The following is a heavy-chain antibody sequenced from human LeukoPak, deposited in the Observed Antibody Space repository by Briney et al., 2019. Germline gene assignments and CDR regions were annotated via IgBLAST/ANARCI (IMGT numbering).Heavy chain of an antibody. CDR2: INPSGGST. J-gene: IGHJ6*03. Sequence: ASVTVSCKASGYTFTSYYMHWVRQAPGQGLEWMGIINPSGGSTSYAQKFQGRVTMTRDTSTSTVYMELSSLRSEDTAVYCCARDGPGIAAADLPGGYYYYYMDVWGKGTTVTVSS. CDR3: ARDGPGIAAADLPGGYYYYYMDV. CDR1: GYTFTSYY. D-gene: IGHD6-13*01. V-gene: IGHV1-46*01.